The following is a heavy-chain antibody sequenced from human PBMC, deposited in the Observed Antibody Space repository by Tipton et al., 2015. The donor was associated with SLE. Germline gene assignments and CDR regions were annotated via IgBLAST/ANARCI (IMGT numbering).Heavy chain of an antibody. CDR1: GFTFSSYA. J-gene: IGHJ3*02. CDR3: AKEGGWVNDDFDI. V-gene: IGHV3-23*01. CDR2: ISGAGGTT. D-gene: IGHD5-12*01. Sequence: SLRLSCLGSGFTFSSYAMDWVRPVPGKGLEWISAISGAGGTTYYAGSVKGRFTISRDNSRNTLYLRMDTLRVEDSAIYYCAKEGGWVNDDFDIWGQGTRVFVSS.